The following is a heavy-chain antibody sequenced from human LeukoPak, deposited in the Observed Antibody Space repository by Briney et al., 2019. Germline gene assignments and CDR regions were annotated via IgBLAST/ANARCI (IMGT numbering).Heavy chain of an antibody. J-gene: IGHJ4*02. D-gene: IGHD2-15*01. Sequence: GGSLRLSCAASGFTFSSYSMNWVRQAPGKGLEWVSSISSSSSYIYYADSVKGRFTISRDTSKNTLYLQMNSLRADDTALYYCAKDKLRYCSGGGCRGRFDYWGQGTLVTVSS. CDR1: GFTFSSYS. CDR3: AKDKLRYCSGGGCRGRFDY. CDR2: ISSSSSYI. V-gene: IGHV3-21*01.